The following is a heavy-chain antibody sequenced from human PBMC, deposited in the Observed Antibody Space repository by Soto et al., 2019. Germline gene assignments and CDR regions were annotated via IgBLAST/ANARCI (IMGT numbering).Heavy chain of an antibody. J-gene: IGHJ4*02. Sequence: ASVKVSCKASDYTFNSYGISWVRKAPGQGLEWMGWLSGDNGDIKYAQKFQGRVTMTTDISTSTVYMELRSLSSDNTAVYFCAGSRGFGFDFWGQGTLVTVSS. CDR1: DYTFNSYG. CDR3: AGSRGFGFDF. V-gene: IGHV1-18*01. D-gene: IGHD2-15*01. CDR2: LSGDNGDI.